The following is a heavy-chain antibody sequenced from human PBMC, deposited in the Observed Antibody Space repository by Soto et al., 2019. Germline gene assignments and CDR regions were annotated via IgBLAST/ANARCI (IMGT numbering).Heavy chain of an antibody. Sequence: QVQLVQSGAEVKKPGSSVKVSCKASGGTFSSYAISWVRQAPGQGLEWMGGIIPIFGTANYAQKFQGRVTITADESTSTAYMELRSLRSEDTAVYYWARAPIWFGELYGGSLDPWGQGTLVTVSS. CDR3: ARAPIWFGELYGGSLDP. CDR2: IIPIFGTA. J-gene: IGHJ5*02. V-gene: IGHV1-69*01. D-gene: IGHD3-10*01. CDR1: GGTFSSYA.